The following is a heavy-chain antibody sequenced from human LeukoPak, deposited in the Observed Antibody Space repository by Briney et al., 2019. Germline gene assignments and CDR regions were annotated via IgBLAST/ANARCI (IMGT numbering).Heavy chain of an antibody. CDR2: INLNSGGT. CDR3: ARCGYSYGHFDY. V-gene: IGHV1-2*02. Sequence: GASVKVSCKASGYSFTDYFIHWVRQAPGQGLEWMGWINLNSGGTNYAQKLQARVTMTSDTSITTVYMELSSLRSDDKAVYYCARCGYSYGHFDYWGQGTPVTVSS. D-gene: IGHD5-18*01. CDR1: GYSFTDYF. J-gene: IGHJ4*02.